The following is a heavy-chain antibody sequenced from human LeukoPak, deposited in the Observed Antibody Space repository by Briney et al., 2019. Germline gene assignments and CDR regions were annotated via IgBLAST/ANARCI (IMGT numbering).Heavy chain of an antibody. CDR2: INTDGIVA. J-gene: IGHJ4*02. V-gene: IGHV3-74*01. CDR1: GFTFIKYW. Sequence: GGSWRLSCAAPGFTFIKYWMLWVRQAPGKGLESASRINTDGIVATYAGSVKGRFTVSRDNADNTMFLQMNSVRDEDTAVYYCATKQWLAPPPDSWGQGTPVTVSS. CDR3: ATKQWLAPPPDS. D-gene: IGHD6-19*01.